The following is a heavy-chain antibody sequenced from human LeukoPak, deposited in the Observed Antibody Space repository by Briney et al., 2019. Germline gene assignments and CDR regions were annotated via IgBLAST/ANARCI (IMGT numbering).Heavy chain of an antibody. Sequence: SETLSLTCTVSGGSISSGGYYWSWIRQHPGKGLEWIGYIYYSGSTYYNPSLKSRVTISVDTSKNQFSLKLSSVTAADTAVYYCARVAIRFLEWNNWLDPWGQGTLVTVSS. CDR3: ARVAIRFLEWNNWLDP. J-gene: IGHJ5*02. CDR2: IYYSGST. D-gene: IGHD3-3*01. V-gene: IGHV4-31*03. CDR1: GGSISSGGYY.